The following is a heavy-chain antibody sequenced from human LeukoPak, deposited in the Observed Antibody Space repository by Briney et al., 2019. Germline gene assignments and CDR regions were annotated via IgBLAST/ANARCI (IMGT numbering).Heavy chain of an antibody. CDR2: IYSGGST. D-gene: IGHD3-3*01. CDR1: GFTVSSNY. V-gene: IGHV3-53*01. Sequence: PGGSLRLSCAASGFTVSSNYMSWVRQAPGKGLEWVSVIYSGGSTYYADSVKGRFTISRDNSKNTLYLQMNSLRAEDTAVYYCARASITIFGVVDYWDQGTLVTVSS. J-gene: IGHJ4*02. CDR3: ARASITIFGVVDY.